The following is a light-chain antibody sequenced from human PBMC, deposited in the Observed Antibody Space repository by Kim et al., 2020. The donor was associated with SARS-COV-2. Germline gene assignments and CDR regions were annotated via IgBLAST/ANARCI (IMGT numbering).Light chain of an antibody. CDR1: QSISNY. J-gene: IGKJ2*01. CDR3: QQSYSTPYT. V-gene: IGKV1-39*01. Sequence: SSSVGYRVTITCRASQSISNYLNWYQQKPGKDPKVLIYGASSLQSGVTSRFSGSGSGTDFTFTISSLQPEDFATYYCQQSYSTPYTFGQGTKLEI. CDR2: GAS.